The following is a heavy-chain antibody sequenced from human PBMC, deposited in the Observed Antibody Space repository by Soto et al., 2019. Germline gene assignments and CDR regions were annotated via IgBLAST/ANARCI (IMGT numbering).Heavy chain of an antibody. V-gene: IGHV3-66*01. CDR1: GFTVSSNY. CDR3: ARDRAGWSGLDYYYYYMDV. Sequence: HPGGSLRLSCAASGFTVSSNYMSWVRQAPGKGLEWVSVIYSGGSTYYADSVKGRFTISRDNSKNTLYLQMNSLRAEDTAVYYCARDRAGWSGLDYYYYYMDVWGKGTTVTVSS. J-gene: IGHJ6*03. D-gene: IGHD3-3*01. CDR2: IYSGGST.